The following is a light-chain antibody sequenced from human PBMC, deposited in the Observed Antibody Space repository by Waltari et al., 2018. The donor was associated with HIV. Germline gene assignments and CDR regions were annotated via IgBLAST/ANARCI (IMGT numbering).Light chain of an antibody. CDR3: QSYDSSLSGYVV. J-gene: IGLJ2*01. V-gene: IGLV1-40*01. Sequence: QSVLTQTPTVSGAPGQRFTLACTRHSSNTGAGDDVHWVQKLPGTAPKLLIYGNSNRPSGVPDRFSGSKSGTSASLAITGLQAEDEADYYCQSYDSSLSGYVVFGGGTKLTVL. CDR1: SSNTGAGDD. CDR2: GNS.